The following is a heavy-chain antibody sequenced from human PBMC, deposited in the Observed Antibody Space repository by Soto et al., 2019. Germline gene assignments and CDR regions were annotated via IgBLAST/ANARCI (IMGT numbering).Heavy chain of an antibody. CDR3: AKDGIRKDDY. V-gene: IGHV3-23*01. CDR2: ISDSGTNT. Sequence: ESGGGFIQTGGSLRLSCAASGFSIANYAMSWVRQAPGKGLEWVSSISDSGTNTFYADSVKGRFAISRDTSKNTVYMQMNNLRAEDTALYYCAKDGIRKDDYWGQGTLVTVSS. J-gene: IGHJ4*02. CDR1: GFSIANYA.